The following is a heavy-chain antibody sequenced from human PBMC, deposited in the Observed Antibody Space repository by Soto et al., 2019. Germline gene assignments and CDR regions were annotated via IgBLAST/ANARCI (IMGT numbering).Heavy chain of an antibody. D-gene: IGHD2-2*02. V-gene: IGHV4-59*08. CDR2: IFYSGNT. J-gene: IGHJ5*02. CDR1: GGSIIPDC. CDR3: AKLPYTAEGWFXT. Sequence: SETLSLTCTVAGGSIIPDCWSWIRQPPGKGLEWIGYIFYSGNTNFNPSLKSRVSISVDRSKSQFSLKLSSVTAADTAVYYCAKLPYTAEGWFXTWGQGTLVXLSS.